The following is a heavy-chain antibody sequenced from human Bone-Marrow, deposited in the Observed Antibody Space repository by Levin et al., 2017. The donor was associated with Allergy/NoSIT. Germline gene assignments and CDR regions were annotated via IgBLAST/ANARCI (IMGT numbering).Heavy chain of an antibody. Sequence: LSLTCAASDFSVGDNYMSWVRQAPGKGLDWVSLIYSGGRRDYAESVKGRFTISRDSSKNTLYLQMNSLRAEDSAVYYCVARSNGLDVWCQGTTVTVS. CDR2: IYSGGRR. V-gene: IGHV3-66*01. CDR1: DFSVGDNY. D-gene: IGHD6-6*01. CDR3: VARSNGLDV. J-gene: IGHJ6*02.